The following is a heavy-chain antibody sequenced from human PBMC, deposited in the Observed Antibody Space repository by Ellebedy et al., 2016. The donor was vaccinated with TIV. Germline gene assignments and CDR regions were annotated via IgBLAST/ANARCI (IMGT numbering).Heavy chain of an antibody. Sequence: SETLSLXXAVSGGSISSSNWWSWVRQPPGKGLGWIGEIYHSGSTNYNPSLKSRVTISVDKSKNQFSLKLSSVTAADTAVYYCARQPYVKGGMDVWGQGTTVTVSS. CDR2: IYHSGST. CDR3: ARQPYVKGGMDV. J-gene: IGHJ6*02. V-gene: IGHV4-4*02. D-gene: IGHD3-16*01. CDR1: GGSISSSNW.